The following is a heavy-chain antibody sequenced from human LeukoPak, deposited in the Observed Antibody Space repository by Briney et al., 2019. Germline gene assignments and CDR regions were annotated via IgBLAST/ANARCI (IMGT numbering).Heavy chain of an antibody. CDR1: GYTFTGYY. CDR2: INPNSGGT. V-gene: IGHV1-2*02. Sequence: ASVKVSCKASGYTFTGYYMHWVRQAPGQGLEWMGWINPNSGGTNYAQKFQGRVTMTRDTSISTAYMELSRLRSDDTAVYYCASGVVPAAVATYYYYGMDVWGQGTTVTVSS. J-gene: IGHJ6*02. D-gene: IGHD2-2*01. CDR3: ASGVVPAAVATYYYYGMDV.